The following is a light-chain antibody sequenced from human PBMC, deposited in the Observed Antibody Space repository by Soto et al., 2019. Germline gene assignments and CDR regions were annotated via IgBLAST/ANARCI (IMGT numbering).Light chain of an antibody. V-gene: IGKV3-15*01. Sequence: EIEMTQSPATLSLAPGERVTLSCRASESVSTNLAWYQQKAGQAPRLLIYGASTRATGIPARFSGSGSGTEFTLTISSLQSEDFAVYYCQQYHNWPITFGQGTRLEI. CDR2: GAS. J-gene: IGKJ5*01. CDR3: QQYHNWPIT. CDR1: ESVSTN.